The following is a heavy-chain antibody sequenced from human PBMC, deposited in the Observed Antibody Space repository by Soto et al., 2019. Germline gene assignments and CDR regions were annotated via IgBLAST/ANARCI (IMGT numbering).Heavy chain of an antibody. CDR3: ARREYSGYDVVDY. J-gene: IGHJ4*02. V-gene: IGHV4-39*01. CDR1: GGSISSSSYY. CDR2: IYYSGST. Sequence: QLQLQESGPGLVKPSETLSLTCTVSGGSISSSSYYWGWIRQPPGKGLEWIGSIYYSGSTYYNPSLTSRVTISVDTSKNQFSLKLSSVTAADTAVYYCARREYSGYDVVDYWGQGTLVTVSS. D-gene: IGHD5-12*01.